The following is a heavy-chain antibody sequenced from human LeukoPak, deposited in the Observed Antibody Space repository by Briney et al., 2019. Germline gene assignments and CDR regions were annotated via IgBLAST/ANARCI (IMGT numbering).Heavy chain of an antibody. CDR2: ISSSGSTI. Sequence: PGGSLRLSCIVSGLTFSSYEMNWVRQVPGKGLEWLSYISSSGSTIYYADSVKGRFTMSRDNAKNSLYLQMNSLRVEDTALYYCARDWRGGTDYWGQGTLVTVSS. J-gene: IGHJ4*02. CDR3: ARDWRGGTDY. D-gene: IGHD2-15*01. V-gene: IGHV3-48*03. CDR1: GLTFSSYE.